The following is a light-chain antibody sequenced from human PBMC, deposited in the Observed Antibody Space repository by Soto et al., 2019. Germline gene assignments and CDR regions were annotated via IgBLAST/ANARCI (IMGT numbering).Light chain of an antibody. CDR3: ETWDSNTLWV. Sequence: QSVLTQSSSASASLGSSVKLTCTLSSGHSSYIIARHQQQPGKAPRYLMKLEGSGSYNKGSGVPDRFSGSSSGADRYLTISNLQFEDEADYYCETWDSNTLWVFGGGTKLTVL. CDR2: LEGSGSY. V-gene: IGLV4-60*02. J-gene: IGLJ3*02. CDR1: SGHSSYI.